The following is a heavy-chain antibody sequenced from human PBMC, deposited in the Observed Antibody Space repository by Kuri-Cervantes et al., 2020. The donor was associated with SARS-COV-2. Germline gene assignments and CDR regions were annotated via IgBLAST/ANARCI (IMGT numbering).Heavy chain of an antibody. D-gene: IGHD3-10*01. V-gene: IGHV1-24*01. CDR3: ARDKIPMVRSTDAFDM. CDR1: GYTLTEFS. CDR2: FDPEDGET. J-gene: IGHJ3*02. Sequence: ASVKVSCKVSGYTLTEFSIHWARQAPGKGLEWMGGFDPEDGETIYAQKLEGRVTMTTDTSTSTAYMELRSLRSDDTAVYYCARDKIPMVRSTDAFDMWGQGTMVTVSS.